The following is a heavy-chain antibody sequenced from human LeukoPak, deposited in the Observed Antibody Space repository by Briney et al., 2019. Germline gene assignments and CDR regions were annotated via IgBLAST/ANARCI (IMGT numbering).Heavy chain of an antibody. CDR3: ARHGSITMVRGRLRYYYMDV. D-gene: IGHD3-10*01. V-gene: IGHV3-53*01. CDR1: GFTVSSNY. Sequence: GGSLRLSCAASGFTVSSNYMSWVRQAPGKGLEWVSVIYSGGSTYYADSVKGRFAISRDNSKNTLYLQMNSLRAEDTAVYFCARHGSITMVRGRLRYYYMDVWGKGTTVTISS. J-gene: IGHJ6*03. CDR2: IYSGGST.